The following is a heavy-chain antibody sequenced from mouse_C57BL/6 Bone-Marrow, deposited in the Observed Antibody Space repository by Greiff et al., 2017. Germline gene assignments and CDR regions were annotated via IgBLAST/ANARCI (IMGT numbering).Heavy chain of an antibody. CDR3: ARDALGSYYAMDY. J-gene: IGHJ4*01. Sequence: EVKLQESGGGLVQSGRSLRLSCATSGFTFSDFYMEWVRQAPGKGLEWIAASRNKANDYTTEYSASVKGRFIVSRDTSQSILYLQMNALRAEDTAIYYCARDALGSYYAMDYWGQGTSVTVSS. V-gene: IGHV7-1*01. D-gene: IGHD4-1*01. CDR2: SRNKANDYTT. CDR1: GFTFSDFY.